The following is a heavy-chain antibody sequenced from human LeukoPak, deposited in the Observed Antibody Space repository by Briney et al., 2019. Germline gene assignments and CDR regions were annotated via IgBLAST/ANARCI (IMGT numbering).Heavy chain of an antibody. CDR2: IYYSGST. CDR1: GGSISSSSYC. Sequence: PSETLSLTCTVSGGSISSSSYCWGWIRQPPGKGLEWIGSIYYSGSTYYNPSLKSRVTISVDTSKNQFSLKLSSVTAADTAVYYCAREGLRYCDWSLTFDYWGQGTLVTVSS. D-gene: IGHD3-9*01. CDR3: AREGLRYCDWSLTFDY. J-gene: IGHJ4*02. V-gene: IGHV4-39*07.